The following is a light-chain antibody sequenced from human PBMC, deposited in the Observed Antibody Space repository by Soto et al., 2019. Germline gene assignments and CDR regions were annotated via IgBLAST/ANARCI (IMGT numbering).Light chain of an antibody. Sequence: EIVLTQSPHTLSLSPGEGVSLSFRDSQSVHTFLAWYQQKPGQAPRLLIYGASTRATGVPARFSGSGSGTDFTLTISSLEPEDFAVYYCHQRSNWPPDTFGQGTRLEIK. V-gene: IGKV3-11*01. CDR2: GAS. CDR1: QSVHTF. J-gene: IGKJ5*01. CDR3: HQRSNWPPDT.